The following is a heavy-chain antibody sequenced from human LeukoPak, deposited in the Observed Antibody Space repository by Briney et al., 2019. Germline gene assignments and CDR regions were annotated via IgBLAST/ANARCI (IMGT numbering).Heavy chain of an antibody. D-gene: IGHD1-26*01. V-gene: IGHV1-24*01. CDR2: FDPEDGET. J-gene: IGHJ3*02. CDR1: GYTLTELS. Sequence: GASVKVSCKVSGYTLTELSMHWVRQAPGKGLEWMGGFDPEDGETIYAQKFQGRVTMTEDTSTDTAYMELSSLRSEDTAVYYCATAGLGIVGATRDAFDIWGQGTMVTVSS. CDR3: ATAGLGIVGATRDAFDI.